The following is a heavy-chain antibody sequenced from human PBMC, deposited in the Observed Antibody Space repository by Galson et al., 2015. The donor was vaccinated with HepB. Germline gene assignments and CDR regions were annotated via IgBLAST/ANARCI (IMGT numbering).Heavy chain of an antibody. V-gene: IGHV3-30*02. J-gene: IGHJ5*02. CDR1: GFVFRGYA. CDR2: ISYDGTYK. CDR3: AKERRGYYAES. Sequence: LRLSCATSGFVFRGYAMHWVRQAPGKGLEWVTYISYDGTYKGYADSVKGRFTISRDNSENTLFLQMNSLRPEDTAVYYCAKERRGYYAESWGQGTLVTVSS. D-gene: IGHD1-26*01.